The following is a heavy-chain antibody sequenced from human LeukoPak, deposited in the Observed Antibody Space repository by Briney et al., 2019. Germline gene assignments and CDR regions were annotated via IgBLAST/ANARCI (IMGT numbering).Heavy chain of an antibody. CDR3: ARGWNWNYVLDC. CDR2: INPNSGGT. Sequence: ASVKVSCKASGYTFTGYYMHWVRQAPGQGLEWMGWINPNSGGTNYAQKFQGWVTMTRDTSISTAYMELSRLRSDDTAVYYCARGWNWNYVLDCWGQGTLVTVSS. CDR1: GYTFTGYY. V-gene: IGHV1-2*04. J-gene: IGHJ4*02. D-gene: IGHD1-7*01.